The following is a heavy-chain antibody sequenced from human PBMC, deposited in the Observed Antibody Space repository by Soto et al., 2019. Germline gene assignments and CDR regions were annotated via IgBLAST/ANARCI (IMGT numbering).Heavy chain of an antibody. CDR1: GGSISSGGYY. J-gene: IGHJ4*02. CDR3: ARGRRDGYNFDY. V-gene: IGHV4-31*03. CDR2: IYYSGST. Sequence: QVQLQESGPGLVKPSQTLSLTCTVSGGSISSGGYYWSWIRQHPGKGLEWIGYIYYSGSTYYNPSLKSRVTISVDTSNNQFSLKLSSVTAADTAVYYCARGRRDGYNFDYWGQGTLVTVSS. D-gene: IGHD5-12*01.